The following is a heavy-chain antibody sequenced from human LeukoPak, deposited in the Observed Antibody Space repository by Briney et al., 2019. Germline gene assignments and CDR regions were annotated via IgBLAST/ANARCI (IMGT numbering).Heavy chain of an antibody. V-gene: IGHV1-8*03. CDR3: ARAQPRYYDFWSGYFYYYYMDV. CDR1: GYTFTSYD. J-gene: IGHJ6*03. CDR2: MNPNSGNT. D-gene: IGHD3-3*01. Sequence: ASVKVSCKASGYTFTSYDINWVRQATGQGLEWMGWMNPNSGNTGYAQKFQGRVTITRNTSISTAYMGLSSLRSEDTAVYYCARAQPRYYDFWSGYFYYYYMDVWGKGTTVTVSS.